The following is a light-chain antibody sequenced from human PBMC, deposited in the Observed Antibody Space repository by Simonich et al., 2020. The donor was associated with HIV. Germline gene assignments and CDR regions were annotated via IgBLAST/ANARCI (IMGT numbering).Light chain of an antibody. CDR1: QSVLYSSNNKNY. CDR2: WAS. Sequence: DIVLTQSPDSLAVSLGERATINCKSNQSVLYSSNNKNYLAWYQKKPGQPPKLRIYWASTRESGVPDRFSGSGSGTDFTLTISSLQAEDVAVYYCQQYYSTPPTFGQGTKVEIK. J-gene: IGKJ1*01. V-gene: IGKV4-1*01. CDR3: QQYYSTPPT.